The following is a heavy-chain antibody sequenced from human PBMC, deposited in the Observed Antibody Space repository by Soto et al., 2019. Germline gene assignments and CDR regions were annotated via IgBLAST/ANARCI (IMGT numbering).Heavy chain of an antibody. Sequence: GGSLRLSCAASGFTYSSYGMHWVRQAPGKGLEWVAVIWYDGSNKYYADSVKGRFTISRDNSKNTLYLQMNSLRAEDTAVYYCARDQQWLVRFYFDFWGQGTLVTVSS. D-gene: IGHD6-19*01. CDR2: IWYDGSNK. CDR3: ARDQQWLVRFYFDF. V-gene: IGHV3-33*01. J-gene: IGHJ4*02. CDR1: GFTYSSYG.